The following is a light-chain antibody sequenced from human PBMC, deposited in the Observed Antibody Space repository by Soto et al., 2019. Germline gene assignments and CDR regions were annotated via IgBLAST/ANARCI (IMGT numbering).Light chain of an antibody. Sequence: VLTQSPVTLSLSPGESATLSCRASQSVSTFLAWYQQKPGQAPRPLIYDASNRARGIPDRLSGSGSGTDLTLTISRLEPEDSAVYFCQKYTGPPTTFGQGTRLEIK. CDR1: QSVSTF. J-gene: IGKJ5*01. CDR2: DAS. V-gene: IGKV3-11*01. CDR3: QKYTGPPTT.